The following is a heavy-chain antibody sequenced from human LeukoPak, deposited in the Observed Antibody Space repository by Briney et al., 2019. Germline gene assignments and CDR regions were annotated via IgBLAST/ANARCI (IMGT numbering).Heavy chain of an antibody. J-gene: IGHJ4*02. CDR2: IYYSGNT. V-gene: IGHV4-39*07. Sequence: SETLSLTCSVSGGSIRGTTYYWGWIRQPPGKGLEWIGSIYYSGNTYYSPSLMSRVTISVDTSKNQFSLNLSSVTAADTAAYFCARAPHFFDTSGSRYYFDYWGQGALVTVSS. D-gene: IGHD3-22*01. CDR3: ARAPHFFDTSGSRYYFDY. CDR1: GGSIRGTTYY.